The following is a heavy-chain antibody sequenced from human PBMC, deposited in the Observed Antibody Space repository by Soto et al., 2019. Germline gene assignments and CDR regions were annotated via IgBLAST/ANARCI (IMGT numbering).Heavy chain of an antibody. CDR2: INTYSGNT. V-gene: IGHV1-18*04. D-gene: IGHD2-2*01. CDR1: EHTFTNYG. CDR3: AGSQGSLIPYYVDS. J-gene: IGHJ4*02. Sequence: QVQLVQSGAEVKKPGASVRVSCKASEHTFTNYGINWVRLAPGQGLEWMGWINTYSGNTIYAQKYQDRLTITTDTSTQTASMELRSLTSYDTAVFYCAGSQGSLIPYYVDSWGQGTLVTVSS.